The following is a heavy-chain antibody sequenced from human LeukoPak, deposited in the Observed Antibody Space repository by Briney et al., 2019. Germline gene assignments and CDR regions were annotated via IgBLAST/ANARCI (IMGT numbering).Heavy chain of an antibody. J-gene: IGHJ4*02. Sequence: PGGSLRLSCEGSGFSFSAYNMNWVRQAPGKGLESISYISSSSATIFYADSVKGRFTISRDNAKNSLYLQMNSLRAEDTAVYYCAKFGIWFGELYGNYWGQGTLVTVSS. CDR2: ISSSSATI. D-gene: IGHD3-10*01. CDR3: AKFGIWFGELYGNY. CDR1: GFSFSAYN. V-gene: IGHV3-48*01.